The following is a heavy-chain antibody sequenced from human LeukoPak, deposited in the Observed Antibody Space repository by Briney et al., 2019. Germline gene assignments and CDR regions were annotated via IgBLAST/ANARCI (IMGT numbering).Heavy chain of an antibody. V-gene: IGHV1-2*02. CDR2: INPNSGGT. Sequence: ASVKVPCKASGYTFTGYYMHWVRQAPGQGLEWMGWINPNSGGTNYAQKFQGRVTMTRDTSISTAYMELSRLRSDDTAVYYCARGDSSGYSTHFDYWGQGTLVTVSS. CDR1: GYTFTGYY. J-gene: IGHJ4*02. CDR3: ARGDSSGYSTHFDY. D-gene: IGHD3-22*01.